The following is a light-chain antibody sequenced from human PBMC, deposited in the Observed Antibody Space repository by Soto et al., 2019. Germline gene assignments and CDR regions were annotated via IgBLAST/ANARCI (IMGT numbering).Light chain of an antibody. CDR3: HQYGRSPT. CDR1: QSVNSTF. J-gene: IGKJ1*01. Sequence: EIVLTQSPGTLSLSPGERATLSCRASQSVNSTFLAWYQQKPGQAPRLLIYGASSRATGIPDRFSGSGSGTDFTFTISRLEPEDFAVYYCHQYGRSPTFGQGTKVEIK. V-gene: IGKV3-20*01. CDR2: GAS.